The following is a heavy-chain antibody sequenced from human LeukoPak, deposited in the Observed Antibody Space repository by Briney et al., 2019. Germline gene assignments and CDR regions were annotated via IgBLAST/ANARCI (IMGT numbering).Heavy chain of an antibody. CDR2: IWYDGRNK. D-gene: IGHD6-19*01. Sequence: PGRSLRLSCAASGFTFNKYGMHWVRQAPGKGLEWVAVIWYDGRNKYYTDSVKGRVTISRDNSKNMLYLQMNSLRAEDTAVYYCARDRRGEAVAERYYYYYGMDVWGQGTTVTVSS. V-gene: IGHV3-33*01. CDR1: GFTFNKYG. J-gene: IGHJ6*02. CDR3: ARDRRGEAVAERYYYYYGMDV.